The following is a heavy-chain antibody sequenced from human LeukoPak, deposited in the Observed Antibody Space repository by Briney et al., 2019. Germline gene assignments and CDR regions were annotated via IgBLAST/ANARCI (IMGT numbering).Heavy chain of an antibody. CDR3: AKDQLGAMVRGVVSTSHDY. CDR1: GFTFSSYG. CDR2: ISYDGSNK. Sequence: GRSLRLSCAASGFTFSSYGMHWVRQAPGKGLEWVAVISYDGSNKYYADSVKGRFTISRDNSKNTLYLQMNSLRAEDTAVYYCAKDQLGAMVRGVVSTSHDYWGQGTLVTVSS. J-gene: IGHJ4*02. D-gene: IGHD3-10*01. V-gene: IGHV3-30*18.